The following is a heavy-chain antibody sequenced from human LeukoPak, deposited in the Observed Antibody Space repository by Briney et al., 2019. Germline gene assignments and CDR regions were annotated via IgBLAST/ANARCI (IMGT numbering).Heavy chain of an antibody. CDR2: INPNSGGT. Sequence: ASVKVSCKASGYTFTVYYMHWVRQAPGQGREWMGWINPNSGGTNYAQKFQGRVTMTRDTSISTAYMELSRLRSDDTAVYYCARVGWERGVAFDIWGQGTMVTVSS. CDR3: ARVGWERGVAFDI. V-gene: IGHV1-2*02. CDR1: GYTFTVYY. J-gene: IGHJ3*02. D-gene: IGHD1-26*01.